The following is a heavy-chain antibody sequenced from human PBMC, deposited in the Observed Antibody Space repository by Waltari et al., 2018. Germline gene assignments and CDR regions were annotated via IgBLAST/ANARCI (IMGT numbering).Heavy chain of an antibody. CDR3: ARTTRTGSTFFLGPLDP. D-gene: IGHD1-7*01. CDR1: RSPFRTYA. Sequence: VQLVVSVGVVVQPGKSLSLSFPASRSPFRTYALHWVRQAPGKGLEWVAVTSSDGTNKYYADSVKGRFIISRDNSENTLHLQMNSLSTEDTAVYYCARTTRTGSTFFLGPLDPWGQGTLVTVSS. CDR2: TSSDGTNK. J-gene: IGHJ5*02. V-gene: IGHV3-30-3*01.